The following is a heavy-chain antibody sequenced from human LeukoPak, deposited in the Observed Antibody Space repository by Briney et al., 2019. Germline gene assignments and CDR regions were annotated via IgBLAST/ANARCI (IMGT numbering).Heavy chain of an antibody. V-gene: IGHV3-11*01. CDR1: GFTFSDYY. CDR2: ISSSGSTI. D-gene: IGHD3-10*01. J-gene: IGHJ6*03. Sequence: GGSLRLSCAASGFTFSDYYMSWIRQAPGKGLEWVSYISSSGSTIYYADSVKGRFTISRDNAKNSLYLQMNSLRAEDTAVYYCASMVRGSNYYYYYYMDVWGKGTTVTISS. CDR3: ASMVRGSNYYYYYYMDV.